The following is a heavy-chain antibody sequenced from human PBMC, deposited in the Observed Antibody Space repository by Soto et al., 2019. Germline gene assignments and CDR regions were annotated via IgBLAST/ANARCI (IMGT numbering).Heavy chain of an antibody. CDR3: IRGGSPYYYDY. J-gene: IGHJ4*02. Sequence: EVQLVESGGGLVQPGGSLKLSCAASGFIFSGSAVHWVRQASGKGLEWVGRILSKAGNYATAYPASMKGRFTISRDDPENTAFLQMNSLKTEDTAVYYCIRGGSPYYYDYWGQGTLVAVSS. CDR2: ILSKAGNYAT. V-gene: IGHV3-73*01. CDR1: GFIFSGSA.